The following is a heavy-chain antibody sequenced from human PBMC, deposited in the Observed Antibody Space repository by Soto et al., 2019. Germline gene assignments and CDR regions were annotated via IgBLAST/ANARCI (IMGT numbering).Heavy chain of an antibody. D-gene: IGHD6-6*01. CDR3: TTEVLIAARPGEGY. CDR2: IKSKTDGGTT. CDR1: GFTFSNAW. V-gene: IGHV3-15*01. J-gene: IGHJ4*02. Sequence: PGGSLRLSCAASGFTFSNAWMSWVRQAPGKGLEWVGRIKSKTDGGTTDYAAPVKGRFTISRDDSKNTLYLQMNSLKTEDTAVYYCTTEVLIAARPGEGYWGQGTLVTVSS.